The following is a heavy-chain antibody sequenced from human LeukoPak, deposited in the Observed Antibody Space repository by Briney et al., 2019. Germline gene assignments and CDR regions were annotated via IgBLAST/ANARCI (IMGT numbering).Heavy chain of an antibody. CDR3: ARELGDGYNPFDY. D-gene: IGHD5-24*01. CDR1: GFTVSTSY. Sequence: TGGSLRLSCAASGFTVSTSYMSWVRQAPGKGLEWVSIIYRGGTTYYADSVKGRFTISRDSSNNTLYLQMDSLRAEDTAVYFCARELGDGYNPFDYWGQGTLVTVSS. CDR2: IYRGGTT. V-gene: IGHV3-53*01. J-gene: IGHJ4*02.